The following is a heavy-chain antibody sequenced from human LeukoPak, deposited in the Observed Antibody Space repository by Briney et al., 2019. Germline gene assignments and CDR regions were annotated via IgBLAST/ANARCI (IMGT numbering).Heavy chain of an antibody. Sequence: GGSLRLSCSASGFTLSNYWIHWVRQAPGKGLVWVSRINTDGSSTNYADSVRGRFTVSRDTSRSTLYLQMNSLRAEDAAVYYCAKAPVTSCRGAFCYPFDYWGQGTLVTVSS. V-gene: IGHV3-74*01. CDR1: GFTLSNYW. CDR3: AKAPVTSCRGAFCYPFDY. D-gene: IGHD2-15*01. CDR2: INTDGSST. J-gene: IGHJ4*02.